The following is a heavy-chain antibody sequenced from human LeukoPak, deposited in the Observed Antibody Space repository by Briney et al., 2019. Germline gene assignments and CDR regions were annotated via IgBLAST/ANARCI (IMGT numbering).Heavy chain of an antibody. CDR1: GGSISSYY. CDR2: IYTSGST. Sequence: PSETLSLTCTVSGGSISSYYWSWIRQPAGKGLEWIGRIYTSGSTNYNPSLKSRVTMSVDTSKNQFSLKLNSVTAADTAVYYCARGRRDGYNLRNFDYWGQGTLVTVSS. D-gene: IGHD5-24*01. V-gene: IGHV4-4*07. CDR3: ARGRRDGYNLRNFDY. J-gene: IGHJ4*02.